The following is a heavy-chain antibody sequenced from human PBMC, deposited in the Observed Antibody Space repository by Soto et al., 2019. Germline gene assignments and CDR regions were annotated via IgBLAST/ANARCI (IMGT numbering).Heavy chain of an antibody. D-gene: IGHD3-9*01. CDR3: ARVDHRGYFAILTDY. CDR1: GDSLSSGGHY. CDR2: IYDSVNT. J-gene: IGHJ4*02. Sequence: SETLSLTCTVSGDSLSSGGHYWSWSRQHPGKGLEWIGHIYDSVNTYYSPSLRSRVTISADMSNNQFSLNLRSVTAAGTAVYYCARVDHRGYFAILTDYWGQGTLVTVSS. V-gene: IGHV4-31*03.